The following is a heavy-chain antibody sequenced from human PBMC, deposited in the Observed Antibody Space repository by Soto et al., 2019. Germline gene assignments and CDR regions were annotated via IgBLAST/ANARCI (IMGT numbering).Heavy chain of an antibody. Sequence: GESLKISCKGSGYSFTSYWISWVRQMPGKGLEWMGRIDPSDSYTNYSPSFQGHVTISADKSISTAYLQWSSLKASDTAMYYCARLAGVLNGESPEYGMDVWGQGTTATVSS. J-gene: IGHJ6*02. CDR3: ARLAGVLNGESPEYGMDV. CDR1: GYSFTSYW. CDR2: IDPSDSYT. V-gene: IGHV5-10-1*01. D-gene: IGHD3-3*01.